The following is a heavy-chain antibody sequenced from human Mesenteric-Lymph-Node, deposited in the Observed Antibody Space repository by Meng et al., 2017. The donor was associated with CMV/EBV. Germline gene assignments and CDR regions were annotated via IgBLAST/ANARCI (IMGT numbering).Heavy chain of an antibody. CDR1: GYTFTSYA. CDR2: INTNTGNP. CDR3: AREPYGYFTDY. D-gene: IGHD5-18*01. V-gene: IGHV7-4-1*02. Sequence: QLHRVHSGAGLKKPGASVKFSCKASGYTFTSYAMNWVRQAPGQGLEWMGWINTNTGNPTYAQGFTGRFVFSLDTSVSTAYLQISSLKAEDTAVYYCAREPYGYFTDYWGQGTLVTVSS. J-gene: IGHJ4*02.